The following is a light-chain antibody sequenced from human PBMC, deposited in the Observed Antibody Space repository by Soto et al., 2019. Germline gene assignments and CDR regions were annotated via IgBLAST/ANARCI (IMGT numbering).Light chain of an antibody. Sequence: QSVLTQPASVSGSPGQSITISCTGTSGDIGSYNRVSWYQQHPGKAPKLIIYDNNKRPSGIPDRFSGSKSGTSGTLDITGLQTGDEADYYCATWDGSLPGEVFGGGTKVTVL. J-gene: IGLJ2*01. CDR1: SGDIGSYNR. CDR3: ATWDGSLPGEV. CDR2: DNN. V-gene: IGLV1-51*01.